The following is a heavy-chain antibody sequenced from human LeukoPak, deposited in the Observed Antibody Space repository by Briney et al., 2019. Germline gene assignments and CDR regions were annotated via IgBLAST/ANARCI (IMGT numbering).Heavy chain of an antibody. CDR2: IYYSGST. V-gene: IGHV4-59*01. J-gene: IGHJ4*02. Sequence: SETLSLTCTVSGGSISSYYWSWIRQPPGKGLEWIGYIYYSGSTNYNPSLKSRVTISVDTSKSQFSLKLSSVTAADTAVYYCARVSYDSRGYYFDYWGQGTLVTVSS. D-gene: IGHD3-22*01. CDR3: ARVSYDSRGYYFDY. CDR1: GGSISSYY.